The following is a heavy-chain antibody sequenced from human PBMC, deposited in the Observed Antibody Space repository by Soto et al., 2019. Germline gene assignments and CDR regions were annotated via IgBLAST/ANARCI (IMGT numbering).Heavy chain of an antibody. CDR1: GFSFLSYG. CDR3: ARHGIHSTDLYYFDY. D-gene: IGHD2-2*01. J-gene: IGHJ4*02. CDR2: ITGASGYI. V-gene: IGHV3-21*02. Sequence: EVQLVESGGGLVKSGGSLRLTCAASGFSFLSYGMSWVRQAPGKGPEWVAFITGASGYIWYADSVKGRFSVSRDNAKNSLYLEMNNLRADDAAVYYGARHGIHSTDLYYFDYWGQGALVAVST.